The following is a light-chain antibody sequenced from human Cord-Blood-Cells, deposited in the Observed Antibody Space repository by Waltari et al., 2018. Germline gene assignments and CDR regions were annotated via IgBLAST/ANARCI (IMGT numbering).Light chain of an antibody. CDR1: QSVSSSY. Sequence: EIELTQSPGTLSFSPGERAPLPCRASQSVSSSYLSWDQQKPGQAPRLLIYGATSRATGISDRFSGSGSGTDFTLTISRLEPEDFAVYCCQQYGSSPWTFGQGTKVEIK. CDR2: GAT. CDR3: QQYGSSPWT. V-gene: IGKV3-20*01. J-gene: IGKJ1*01.